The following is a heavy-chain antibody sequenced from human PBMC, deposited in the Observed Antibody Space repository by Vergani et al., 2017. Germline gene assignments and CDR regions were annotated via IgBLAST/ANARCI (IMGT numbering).Heavy chain of an antibody. CDR2: ISYDGTQK. CDR3: ATKSCGTPGCQIGYFRE. J-gene: IGHJ1*01. D-gene: IGHD1-1*01. CDR1: GFTSSYYG. V-gene: IGHV3-30*03. Sequence: QVHLVESGGDVVQPGRSLRLSCVVSGFTSSYYGMHWVRQAPGKGLEWVAVISYDGTQKYYADSVKGRFTISRDNSQSTLYLQMNSLRTEDTAVYYCATKSCGTPGCQIGYFREWGQGTLVTVSS.